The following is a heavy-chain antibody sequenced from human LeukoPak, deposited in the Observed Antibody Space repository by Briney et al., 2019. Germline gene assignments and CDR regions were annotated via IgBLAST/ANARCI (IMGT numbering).Heavy chain of an antibody. CDR3: ARGLGRSIDY. CDR1: GGSISSYY. V-gene: IGHV4-59*08. Sequence: SETLSLTCTVSGGSISSYYWSWIRQPPGKGPEWIGYIYYSGSTNYNPSLKSRVTISVDTSKNQFSLKLSSVTAADTAVYYCARGLGRSIDYWGQGTLVTVSS. D-gene: IGHD3-10*01. J-gene: IGHJ4*02. CDR2: IYYSGST.